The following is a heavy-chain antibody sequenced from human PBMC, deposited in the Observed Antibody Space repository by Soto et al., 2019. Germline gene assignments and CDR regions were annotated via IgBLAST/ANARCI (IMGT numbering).Heavy chain of an antibody. CDR3: ARGGGTILAPLP. V-gene: IGHV1-2*02. CDR2: INPNSGAT. Sequence: ASVKVSCKASGYTFTGYFMHWVRQAPGQGLEWMGWINPNSGATKYAQKFQGRVTMARDTSISTAYMELTLLRSDDTAVYYCARGGGTILAPLPWGQGTLVTVSS. D-gene: IGHD3-3*01. J-gene: IGHJ5*02. CDR1: GYTFTGYF.